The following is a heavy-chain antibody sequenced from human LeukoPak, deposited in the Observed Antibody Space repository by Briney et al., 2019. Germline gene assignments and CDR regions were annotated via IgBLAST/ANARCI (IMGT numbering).Heavy chain of an antibody. CDR2: INWNGGST. CDR3: ARAGLYNWNYEGTAYFDY. D-gene: IGHD1-7*01. Sequence: SGGSLRLSCAASGFTFDDYGMSWVRQAPGKGLEWVSGINWNGGSTGYADSVKGRFTISRDNAKNSLYLQMSSPRAEDTALYYCARAGLYNWNYEGTAYFDYWGQGTLVTVSS. V-gene: IGHV3-20*04. J-gene: IGHJ4*02. CDR1: GFTFDDYG.